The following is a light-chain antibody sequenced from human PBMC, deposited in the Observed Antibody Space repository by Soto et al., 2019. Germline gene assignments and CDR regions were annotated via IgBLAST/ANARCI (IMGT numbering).Light chain of an antibody. Sequence: QSALTQPASVSGSPGQSITLSCTGTSSDIGGYDYVSWYQRHPGKAPKLIIYDVNNRPSWVSNRFSGSKSGNTATLTIYGLQAEDEADYYCTSYASGSSHVVFGGGTKLTVL. CDR2: DVN. V-gene: IGLV2-14*01. J-gene: IGLJ2*01. CDR3: TSYASGSSHVV. CDR1: SSDIGGYDY.